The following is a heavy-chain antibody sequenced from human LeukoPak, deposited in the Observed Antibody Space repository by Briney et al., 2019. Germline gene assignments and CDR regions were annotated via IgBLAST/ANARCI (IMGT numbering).Heavy chain of an antibody. CDR2: ISSSGGTI. D-gene: IGHD2-15*01. CDR1: GFTFSSYK. Sequence: GGSLRLSCAASGFTFSSYKMNWVRQAPGKGLEWVSYISSSGGTIYYADSVKGRFTISRDNAENSLYLQMNSLRAEDTAVYYCARDTPGVVDAFDIWGQGTMVTVSS. CDR3: ARDTPGVVDAFDI. V-gene: IGHV3-48*03. J-gene: IGHJ3*02.